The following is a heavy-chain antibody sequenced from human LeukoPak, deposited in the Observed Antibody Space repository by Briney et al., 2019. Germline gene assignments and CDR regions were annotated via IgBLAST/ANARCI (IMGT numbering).Heavy chain of an antibody. V-gene: IGHV3-20*04. CDR1: GLAFEDYG. D-gene: IGHD6-19*01. J-gene: IGHJ4*02. CDR3: AREAVALRYYFDY. Sequence: PGGSLRLSCAASGLAFEDYGMSWVRQAPGKGLEWVSGINWSGGSTGYADSVKGRFTISRDNAKNSLYLQMNSLRAEDTVVYYCAREAVALRYYFDYWGQGTLVTVSS. CDR2: INWSGGST.